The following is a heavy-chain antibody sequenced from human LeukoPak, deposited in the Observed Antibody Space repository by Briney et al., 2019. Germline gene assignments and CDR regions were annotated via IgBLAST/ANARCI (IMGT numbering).Heavy chain of an antibody. Sequence: GGSLRLSCTASGFTFGDHAMSWVRQAPGKGLEWVGFIRSKAYRGTAEYAASVKGRFTISRDDSKSIAYLQMNSLKTEDTAVYYCTRDLGGGALYYYYYGMDVWGQGTTVTVSS. D-gene: IGHD3-16*01. CDR1: GFTFGDHA. CDR3: TRDLGGGALYYYYYGMDV. J-gene: IGHJ6*02. V-gene: IGHV3-49*04. CDR2: IRSKAYRGTA.